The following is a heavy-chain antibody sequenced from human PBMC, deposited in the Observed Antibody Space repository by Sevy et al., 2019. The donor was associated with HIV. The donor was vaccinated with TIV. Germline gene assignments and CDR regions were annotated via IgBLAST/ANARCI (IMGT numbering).Heavy chain of an antibody. Sequence: ASVKVSCKASGYTFTSYDINWVRQATGQGLEWMGWMNPNSGNTGYAQKFQGRVTMTRNTSISTAYMELSSLRSEDTAVYYCARVHLKVKKGSVAFDIWGQGTMVTVSS. CDR1: GYTFTSYD. D-gene: IGHD3-10*01. J-gene: IGHJ3*02. V-gene: IGHV1-8*01. CDR3: ARVHLKVKKGSVAFDI. CDR2: MNPNSGNT.